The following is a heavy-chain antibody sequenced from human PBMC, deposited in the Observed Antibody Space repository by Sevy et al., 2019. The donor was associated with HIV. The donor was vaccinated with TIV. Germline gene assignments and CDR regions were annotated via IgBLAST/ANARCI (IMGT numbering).Heavy chain of an antibody. V-gene: IGHV3-30-3*01. CDR2: ISYDGSNK. Sequence: GGSLRLSCAASGFTFSSYAMHWVRQAPGKGLEWVAVISYDGSNKYYADSVKGRFTISRANSKNTLYLQMNSPRAEDTVMYYCARGPGDGYNRSPTNSYFDYWGQGTLVTVSS. D-gene: IGHD5-12*01. J-gene: IGHJ4*02. CDR3: ARGPGDGYNRSPTNSYFDY. CDR1: GFTFSSYA.